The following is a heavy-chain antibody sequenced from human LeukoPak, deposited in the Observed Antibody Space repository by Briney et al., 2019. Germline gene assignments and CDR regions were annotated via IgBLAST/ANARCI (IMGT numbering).Heavy chain of an antibody. CDR1: GFSVSSYSM. V-gene: IGHV4-28*05. Sequence: PGGSLRLSCAASGFSVSSYSMNWVRQAPGKGLEWIGHIYYSGGIYYNPSLKSRVTMSVDTSKNQFSLKLSSVTAVDTAVYYCARKTTTGPTKAAFDIWGQGTMLTVSS. CDR3: ARKTTTGPTKAAFDI. D-gene: IGHD4-17*01. CDR2: IYYSGGI. J-gene: IGHJ3*02.